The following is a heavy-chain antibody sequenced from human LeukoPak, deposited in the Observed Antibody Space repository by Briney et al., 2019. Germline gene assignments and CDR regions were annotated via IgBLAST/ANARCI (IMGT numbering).Heavy chain of an antibody. CDR1: GFTFDDYG. CDR2: INWNGGST. D-gene: IGHD6-6*01. V-gene: IGHV3-20*04. CDR3: ARDLTIAARKLGAFDI. J-gene: IGHJ3*02. Sequence: GGSLRLSCAASGFTFDDYGMSWVRQAPGKGLEWVSGINWNGGSTGYADSVKGRFTISRDNAKNSLYLQMNSLRAEDTALYYCARDLTIAARKLGAFDIWGQGTMVTVSS.